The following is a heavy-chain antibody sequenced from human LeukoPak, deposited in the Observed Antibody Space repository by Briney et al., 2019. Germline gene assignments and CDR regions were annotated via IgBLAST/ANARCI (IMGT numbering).Heavy chain of an antibody. CDR2: ISSNGGST. V-gene: IGHV3-64D*06. D-gene: IGHD3-9*01. CDR1: GFTFSSYA. CDR3: VKVPDYDILTGYLDY. J-gene: IGHJ4*02. Sequence: GGSLRLSCSASGFTFSSYAMHWVRQAPGKGLEYVSAISSNGGSTYYADSVKGRFTISRDNPKNTLYLQMSSLRAEDTAVYYCVKVPDYDILTGYLDYWGQGTLVTVSS.